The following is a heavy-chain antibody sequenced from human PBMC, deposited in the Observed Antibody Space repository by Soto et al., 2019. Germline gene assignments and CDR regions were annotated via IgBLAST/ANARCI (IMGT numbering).Heavy chain of an antibody. D-gene: IGHD3-22*01. CDR1: GYTFTDYG. V-gene: IGHV1-18*04. CDR2: ISGYNGNT. Sequence: QVQLVESGAEVKKPGASVKVSCKASGYTFTDYGISWVRQAPGQGLEWMGWISGYNGNTKYAQKFQGRVTMTTDTPTNTAYMELRSLRADDTAVYYCARDREYYYDSSGNYYYDYGLDVWGQGTTVTVS. CDR3: ARDREYYYDSSGNYYYDYGLDV. J-gene: IGHJ6*02.